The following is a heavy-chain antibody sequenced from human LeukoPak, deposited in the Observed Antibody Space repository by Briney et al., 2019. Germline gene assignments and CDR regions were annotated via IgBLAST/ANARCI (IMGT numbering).Heavy chain of an antibody. CDR1: GFTFSSYG. J-gene: IGHJ6*03. D-gene: IGHD3-16*01. CDR2: MSGSGGST. Sequence: GGSLRLSCAASGFTFSSYGMSWVRQAPGKGLEWVSAMSGSGGSTSYADSVKGRFTISRDNSKNTLYLQMNSLRAEDTAVYYCARGGDHPTFLFQYMDVWGKGTTVTVSS. CDR3: ARGGDHPTFLFQYMDV. V-gene: IGHV3-23*01.